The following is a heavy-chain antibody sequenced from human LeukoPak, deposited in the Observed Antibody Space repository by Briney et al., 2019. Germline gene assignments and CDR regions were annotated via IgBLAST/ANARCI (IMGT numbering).Heavy chain of an antibody. Sequence: PGESLKISCKGSGYSFTSYWITWVRQMPGKGLEWMGRIDPSDSYTNYSPSFQGHVTISADKSISTAYPQWSSLKASDTAMYYCATVATIYYYGMDVWGQGTTVTVSS. V-gene: IGHV5-10-1*01. D-gene: IGHD5-12*01. CDR2: IDPSDSYT. CDR1: GYSFTSYW. J-gene: IGHJ6*02. CDR3: ATVATIYYYGMDV.